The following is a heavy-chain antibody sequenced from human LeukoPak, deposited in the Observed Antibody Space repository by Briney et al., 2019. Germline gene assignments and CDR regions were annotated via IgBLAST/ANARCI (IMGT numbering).Heavy chain of an antibody. CDR1: GYTFASYD. D-gene: IGHD6-6*01. V-gene: IGHV1-8*01. CDR3: ARSTDSSAPYYYYHMGV. CDR2: MNPNSGNT. J-gene: IGHJ6*03. Sequence: GASVKVSCKASGYTFASYDINWVRQATGHRLEWMGWMNPNSGNTGYAQKFQGRVTMTRDTSINTAYMELSNLRSEDTAVYYCARSTDSSAPYYYYHMGVWGEGTTVTVSS.